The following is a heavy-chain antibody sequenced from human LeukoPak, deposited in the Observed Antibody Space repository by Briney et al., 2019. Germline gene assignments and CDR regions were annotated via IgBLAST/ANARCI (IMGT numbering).Heavy chain of an antibody. CDR2: IQYDGSNK. CDR3: AKALMVDSHPNY. CDR1: GFTFSSYG. J-gene: IGHJ4*02. V-gene: IGHV3-30*02. D-gene: IGHD2-15*01. Sequence: GGSLRLSCAASGFTFSSYGMRWVRQAPGKGLEWVAFIQYDGSNKYYADSVKGRFTISRDNSKNTLYLQMNSLRAEDTAVYYCAKALMVDSHPNYWGQGTLVTVSS.